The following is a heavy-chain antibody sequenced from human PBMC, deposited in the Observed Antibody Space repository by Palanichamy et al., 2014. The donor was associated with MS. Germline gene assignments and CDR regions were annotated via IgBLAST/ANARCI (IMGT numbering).Heavy chain of an antibody. CDR1: GFRLSDYW. D-gene: IGHD3-22*01. V-gene: IGHV5-10-1*03. CDR3: ARHDKGDSDVDH. CDR2: IDPSDSYT. J-gene: IGHJ4*02. Sequence: EVQLVQSGVEVKKPGESLRISCKGFGFRLSDYWITWVRQMPGKGLEWMGRIDPSDSYTSYSPSFENHVTISADNSINTAHLQWNSLKASDTGMYYCARHDKGDSDVDHWGQGTLLTVSS.